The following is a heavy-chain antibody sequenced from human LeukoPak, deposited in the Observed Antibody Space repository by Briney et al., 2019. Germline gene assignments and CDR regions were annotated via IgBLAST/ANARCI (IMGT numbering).Heavy chain of an antibody. Sequence: SETLSLTCTVSGGSISSYYWSWIRQPPGKGLEWIGYIYYSGSTNYNPPLKSRVTISVDTSKNQFSLKLSSVTAADTAVYYCARVRYGSGITFDYWGQGTLVTVSS. CDR2: IYYSGST. CDR1: GGSISSYY. V-gene: IGHV4-59*01. D-gene: IGHD3-10*01. J-gene: IGHJ4*02. CDR3: ARVRYGSGITFDY.